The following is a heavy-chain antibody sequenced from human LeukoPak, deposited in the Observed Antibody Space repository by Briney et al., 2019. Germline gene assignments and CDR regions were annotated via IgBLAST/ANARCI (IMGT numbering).Heavy chain of an antibody. CDR2: MNPNSGNT. CDR1: GYTFTSYD. CDR3: ARGGDIVVVPAAMSGGYYYDY. V-gene: IGHV1-8*01. J-gene: IGHJ4*02. D-gene: IGHD2-2*01. Sequence: GASVKVSCKASGYTFTSYDINWVRQATGQGLEWMGWMNPNSGNTGYAQKFQGRATMTRNTSISIAYMELSSLRSEDTAVYYCARGGDIVVVPAAMSGGYYYDYWGQGTLVTVSS.